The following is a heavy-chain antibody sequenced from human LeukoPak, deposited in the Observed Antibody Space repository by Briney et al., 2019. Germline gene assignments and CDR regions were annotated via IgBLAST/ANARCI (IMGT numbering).Heavy chain of an antibody. J-gene: IGHJ3*02. CDR3: ARDGGPLTVTTSRGKTDAFDI. V-gene: IGHV4-31*03. D-gene: IGHD4-17*01. Sequence: SQTLSLTCTVSGGSISSGGYYWGWIRQHPGKGLEWIGYIYYSGSTYYNPSLKSRVTISVDTSKNQFSLKLSSVTAADTAVYYCARDGGPLTVTTSRGKTDAFDIWGQGTMVTVSS. CDR1: GGSISSGGYY. CDR2: IYYSGST.